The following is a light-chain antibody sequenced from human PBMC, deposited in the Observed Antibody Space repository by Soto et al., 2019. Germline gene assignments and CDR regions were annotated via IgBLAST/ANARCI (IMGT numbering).Light chain of an antibody. CDR3: QQYDKWPRT. J-gene: IGKJ1*01. CDR1: QSVSSSY. Sequence: EVVFTQSPGTLSLSPGERATLSCRASQSVSSSYLAWYQQKHGQAPRPLIYGASSRATGIPDRFSGSGSGTEFTLTVSSLQSEDFEVYYCQQYDKWPRTFGQGTKVDIK. CDR2: GAS. V-gene: IGKV3-20*01.